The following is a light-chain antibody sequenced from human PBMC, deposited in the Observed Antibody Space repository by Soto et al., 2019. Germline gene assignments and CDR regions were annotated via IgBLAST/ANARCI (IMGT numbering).Light chain of an antibody. CDR1: QGISSY. V-gene: IGKV1-9*01. Sequence: DIQMTQSPSSLSASVGDRVTITCRASQGISSYLAWYQQKPGEAPKLLIYAASTLQSGVPSRFSGSGSGTDFTLTITSLQPEDSATYHCQQRYKTSLSSFGQGTKVDI. CDR3: QQRYKTSLSS. J-gene: IGKJ2*01. CDR2: AAS.